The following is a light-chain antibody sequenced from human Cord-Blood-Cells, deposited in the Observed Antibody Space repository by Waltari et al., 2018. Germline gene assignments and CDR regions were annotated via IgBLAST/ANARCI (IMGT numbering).Light chain of an antibody. CDR3: SSYTSSSVV. CDR2: VVS. J-gene: IGLJ2*01. Sequence: QSALTQPASVSGSPGQSITISCTGTSSDVGGYNYVPWYQQHPGKAPKLMIYVVSNRPSGVSNRFSGSKSGNTASLTISGLQAEDEADYYCSSYTSSSVVFGGGTKLTVL. V-gene: IGLV2-14*01. CDR1: SSDVGGYNY.